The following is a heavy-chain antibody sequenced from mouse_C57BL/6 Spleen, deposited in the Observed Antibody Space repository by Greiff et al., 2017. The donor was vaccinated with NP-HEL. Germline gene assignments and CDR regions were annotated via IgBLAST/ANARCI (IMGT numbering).Heavy chain of an antibody. D-gene: IGHD2-4*01. V-gene: IGHV1-42*01. J-gene: IGHJ1*03. Sequence: VHVKQSGPELVKPGASVKISCKASGYSFTGYYMNWVKQSPEKSLEWIGEINPSTGGTSYTQKFKAQATLTVDKSYSTAYMQLKSLTSEDSAVDYCARPSSTMITRLLYWYIDVWGTGTTVTVSS. CDR1: GYSFTGYY. CDR2: INPSTGGT. CDR3: ARPSSTMITRLLYWYIDV.